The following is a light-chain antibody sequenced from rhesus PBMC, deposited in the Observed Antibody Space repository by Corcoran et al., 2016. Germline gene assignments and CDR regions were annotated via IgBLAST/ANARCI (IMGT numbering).Light chain of an antibody. Sequence: EIVLTQSPTSMAVSQGERVTISCTASSSVSTSYLHWYQQKPGFPPRLLVYRISSLASGDPARYSGSGSGTSYTLTISSMEAEDAANYYCQQGNSIPFTFGPGTKLDIK. CDR3: QQGNSIPFT. J-gene: IGKJ3*01. V-gene: IGKV3-42*01. CDR2: RIS. CDR1: SSVSTS.